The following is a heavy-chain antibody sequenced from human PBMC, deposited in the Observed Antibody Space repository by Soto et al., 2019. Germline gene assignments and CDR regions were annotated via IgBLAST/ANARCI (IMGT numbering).Heavy chain of an antibody. D-gene: IGHD3-9*01. V-gene: IGHV1-2*04. J-gene: IGHJ4*02. CDR3: ARGENYDILTGSPGGGLTLFDY. CDR2: INPNSGGT. Sequence: GASVKVSCKASGYTFTGYYMHWVRQAPGQGLEWMGWINPNSGGTNYAQKFQGWVTMTRDTSISTAYMELSRLRSDDTAVYYCARGENYDILTGSPGGGLTLFDYWGQGTLVTVSS. CDR1: GYTFTGYY.